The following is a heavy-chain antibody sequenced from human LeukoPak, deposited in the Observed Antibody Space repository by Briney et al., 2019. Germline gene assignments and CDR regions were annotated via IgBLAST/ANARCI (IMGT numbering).Heavy chain of an antibody. J-gene: IGHJ4*02. V-gene: IGHV3-66*01. D-gene: IGHD5-12*01. CDR1: GFTVSSNY. CDR3: ARIHLPYSGYPSYFDY. Sequence: QSGGSLRLSCAASGFTVSSNYMSWVRHAPGKGLEWVSVIYSGGSTYYADSVKGRFTISRDNSKNTLYLQMNSLRAEDTAVYYCARIHLPYSGYPSYFDYWGQGTLVTVSS. CDR2: IYSGGST.